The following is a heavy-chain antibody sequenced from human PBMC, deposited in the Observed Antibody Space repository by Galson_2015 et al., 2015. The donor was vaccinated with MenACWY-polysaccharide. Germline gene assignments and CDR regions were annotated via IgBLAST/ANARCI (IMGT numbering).Heavy chain of an antibody. CDR1: GDSVSSNSVI. V-gene: IGHV6-1*01. D-gene: IGHD1-26*01. CDR2: TYYRSKWYI. CDR3: VKAPAGTYGISQH. Sequence: CAISGDSVSSNSVIWHWIRQSPSRGLEWLGRTYYRSKWYIDYAASVNSRITINPDTSKNQFSLQLNSVTPEDTAVYYCVKAPAGTYGISQHWGQGSLVTVSS. J-gene: IGHJ4*02.